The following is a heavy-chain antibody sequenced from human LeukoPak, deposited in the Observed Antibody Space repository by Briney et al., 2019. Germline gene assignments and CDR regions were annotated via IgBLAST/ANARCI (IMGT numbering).Heavy chain of an antibody. V-gene: IGHV3-11*04. CDR1: GFTFSDSY. D-gene: IGHD6-6*01. CDR3: TRGPRHLDS. J-gene: IGHJ4*02. CDR2: ISGSGHDI. Sequence: GGSLRLSCAASGFTFSDSYMTWVRQAPGKGVEWVAYISGSGHDINYSESAEGRFTISRDNAKNSLYLQMSSLRVEDTAVYYCTRGPRHLDSWGQGTLVTVSS.